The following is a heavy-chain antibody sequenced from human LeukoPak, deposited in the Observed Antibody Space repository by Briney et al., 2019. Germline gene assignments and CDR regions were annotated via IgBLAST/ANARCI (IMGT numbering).Heavy chain of an antibody. CDR1: GFTFSSYG. CDR2: IQYDGSNK. D-gene: IGHD1-26*01. J-gene: IGHJ6*03. Sequence: GGSLRLSCAASGFTFSSYGIHWVRQAPGKGLEWVAFIQYDGSNKYYADSVKGRFTISRDNSKNTLYLQMNSLRAEDTAVYYCANTPKDSGSYPPYYYYYHMDVWGKGTTVTVSS. CDR3: ANTPKDSGSYPPYYYYYHMDV. V-gene: IGHV3-30*02.